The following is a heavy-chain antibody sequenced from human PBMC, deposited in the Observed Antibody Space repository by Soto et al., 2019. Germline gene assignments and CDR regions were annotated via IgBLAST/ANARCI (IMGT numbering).Heavy chain of an antibody. CDR1: GGSISSGGYF. CDR3: AREGAAPYYYYGMDV. D-gene: IGHD6-6*01. V-gene: IGHV4-31*03. J-gene: IGHJ6*02. CDR2: IYYSGST. Sequence: QVQLQESGPGLVKPSQTLSLTCTVSGGSISSGGYFWSWIRQHPGKGLEWIGFIYYSGSTYYNPSLKSRGTXSXXXSXXQFSLKLSSVTAADTAVYYCAREGAAPYYYYGMDVWGQGTTVTVSS.